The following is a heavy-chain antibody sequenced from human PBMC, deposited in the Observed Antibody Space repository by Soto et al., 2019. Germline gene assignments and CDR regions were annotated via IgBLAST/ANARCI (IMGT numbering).Heavy chain of an antibody. D-gene: IGHD2-2*01. CDR1: GFTFSSYS. J-gene: IGHJ6*03. CDR2: ISSSSSYI. V-gene: IGHV3-21*01. CDR3: ARDYQAFRTDYYYYYYMVV. Sequence: EVQLVESGGGLVKPGGSLRLSCAASGFTFSSYSMNWVRHAPGKGLEWVSSISSSSSYIYYADSVKGRFTISRDNAKNSLYLQMNSLRAEDTAVYYCARDYQAFRTDYYYYYYMVVWGKGTTVTVSS.